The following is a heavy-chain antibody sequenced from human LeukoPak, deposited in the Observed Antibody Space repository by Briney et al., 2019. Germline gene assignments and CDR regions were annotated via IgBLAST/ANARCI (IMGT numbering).Heavy chain of an antibody. D-gene: IGHD6-13*01. CDR3: TRERGSSWPNWFDP. CDR1: GYSISSGYY. Sequence: SETLSLTCTVSGYSISSGYYWGWIRQPPGKGLEWIGSIYHSGSTYYNPSLKSRVTISVDTSKDQFSLKLSSVTAADTAVYYCTRERGSSWPNWFDPWGQGTLVTVSS. J-gene: IGHJ5*02. V-gene: IGHV4-38-2*02. CDR2: IYHSGST.